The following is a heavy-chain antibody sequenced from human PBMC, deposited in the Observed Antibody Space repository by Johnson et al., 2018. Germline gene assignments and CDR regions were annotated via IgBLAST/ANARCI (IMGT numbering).Heavy chain of an antibody. J-gene: IGHJ2*01. CDR1: GFTFSSYS. CDR3: ARDTAVIDWYFDL. D-gene: IGHD4-17*01. Sequence: VQLQESGGGLVQPGGSLRLSCAASGFTFSSYSMNWVCQAPGKGLEWVSYISSSSSTIYYVDSVKGRFTISKDNAKNSLYLQMNSLRAEDTAVYYCARDTAVIDWYFDLWGRGTLVTVSS. V-gene: IGHV3-48*01. CDR2: ISSSSSTI.